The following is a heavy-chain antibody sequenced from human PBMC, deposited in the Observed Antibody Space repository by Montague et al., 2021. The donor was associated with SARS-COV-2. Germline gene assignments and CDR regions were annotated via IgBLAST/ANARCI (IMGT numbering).Heavy chain of an antibody. D-gene: IGHD6-19*01. Sequence: LRLSCAASGFTFSSYEMNWVRQAPGKGLEWVSNMSSSGSTIYYADSVKGRFTISRDNAKNSLYLQMNSLRAEDTAVYYCAREGRGEQWLVRAFDIWGQGTMVTVSS. CDR3: AREGRGEQWLVRAFDI. J-gene: IGHJ3*02. V-gene: IGHV3-48*03. CDR1: GFTFSSYE. CDR2: MSSSGSTI.